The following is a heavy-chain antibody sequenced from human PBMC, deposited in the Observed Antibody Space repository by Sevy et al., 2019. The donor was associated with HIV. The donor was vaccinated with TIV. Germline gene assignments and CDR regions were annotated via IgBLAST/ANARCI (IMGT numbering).Heavy chain of an antibody. CDR2: ISSSSSYI. D-gene: IGHD2-2*01. J-gene: IGHJ4*02. CDR1: GFTFSSYS. Sequence: GGSLRLPCAASGFTFSSYSMNWVRQAPGKGLEWVSSISSSSSYIYYADSVKGRFTISRDNAKNSLYLQMNSLRAEDTAVYYCASQYCSSTSCYCVYWGQGTLVTVSS. V-gene: IGHV3-21*01. CDR3: ASQYCSSTSCYCVY.